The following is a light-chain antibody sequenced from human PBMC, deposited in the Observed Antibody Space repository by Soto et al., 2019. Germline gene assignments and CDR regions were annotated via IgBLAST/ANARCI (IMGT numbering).Light chain of an antibody. CDR2: EVS. CDR3: SSYTTSNTLNYV. J-gene: IGLJ1*01. V-gene: IGLV2-14*01. CDR1: SSDVGGYKY. Sequence: QSAMTQPASVSGSPGQSIPISCTGTSSDVGGYKYVSWYQHHPGKAPKRMIYEVSNRPSGVSNRFSGSKSGSTASLTISGLQAEDEADYYCSSYTTSNTLNYVFGSGTKVTVL.